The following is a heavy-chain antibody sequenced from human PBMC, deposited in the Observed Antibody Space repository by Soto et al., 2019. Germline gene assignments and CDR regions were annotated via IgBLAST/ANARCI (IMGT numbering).Heavy chain of an antibody. D-gene: IGHD1-26*01. Sequence: SETLSLTCAVYGGSFSGYYWSWIRQPPGKGLEWIGYIYYSGSTNYNPSLKSRVTISVDTSKNQFSLKLSSVTAADTAVYYCASSKWELPPYYYYGMDVWGQGTTVTVSS. CDR1: GGSFSGYY. CDR3: ASSKWELPPYYYYGMDV. V-gene: IGHV4-59*01. J-gene: IGHJ6*02. CDR2: IYYSGST.